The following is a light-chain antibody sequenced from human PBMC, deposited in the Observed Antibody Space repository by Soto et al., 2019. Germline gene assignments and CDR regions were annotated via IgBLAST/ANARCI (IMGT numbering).Light chain of an antibody. CDR2: GAS. Sequence: EIVLTQSPGTLSLSPGEGATLSCRASQSVTSSYLAWFQQKPGQAPRLLIYGASSRATGIPDRFSGSGSGTDFTLSISRLEPEDFAVYYCQQYGSSPPWTFGQGNKVEIQ. V-gene: IGKV3-20*01. J-gene: IGKJ1*01. CDR3: QQYGSSPPWT. CDR1: QSVTSSY.